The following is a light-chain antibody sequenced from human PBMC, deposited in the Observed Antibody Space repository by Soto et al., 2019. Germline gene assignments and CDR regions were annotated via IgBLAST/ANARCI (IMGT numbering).Light chain of an antibody. J-gene: IGKJ1*01. CDR2: WAS. CDR1: QSVLHSSNNKNY. Sequence: DIVMTQSPDSLAVSLGERATINCKSSQSVLHSSNNKNYLAWYQQKPGQPPKLLIYWASTRESGVPDRFSGSGSGTDFTLTISSLQAEDVAVYYCQQYYSTPRTFGLGTKVEIK. CDR3: QQYYSTPRT. V-gene: IGKV4-1*01.